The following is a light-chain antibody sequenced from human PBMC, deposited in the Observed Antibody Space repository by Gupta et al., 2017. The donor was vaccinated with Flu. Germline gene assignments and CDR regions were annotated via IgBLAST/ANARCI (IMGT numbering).Light chain of an antibody. CDR2: DAS. V-gene: IGKV3-11*01. CDR1: QRVSSY. CDR3: QQRSNWPLT. J-gene: IGKJ4*01. Sequence: EVVLTQSPATLHLSPGERATLPCRASQRVSSYLAWYQQKPGQAPRLLIYDASNRVTGIPARFSGSGSGTDFTLTISSLEAEDFAVYYCQQRSNWPLTFGGGTKVEIK.